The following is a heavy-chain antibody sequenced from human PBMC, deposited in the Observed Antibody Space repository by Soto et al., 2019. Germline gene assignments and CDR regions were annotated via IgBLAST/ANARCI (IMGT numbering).Heavy chain of an antibody. Sequence: QVLLVQSGAEVKKPGASVKVSCKASGYTFTSYGISWVRQAPGQGLEWMGWITPLKGNTHYSQNFQGRIIMTTDTSTNTAYLEMRRLTSDDAAVYYWTKDSGVRAEYFQDWGQGTLVSVSS. CDR2: ITPLKGNT. CDR1: GYTFTSYG. J-gene: IGHJ1*01. D-gene: IGHD4-17*01. CDR3: TKDSGVRAEYFQD. V-gene: IGHV1-18*01.